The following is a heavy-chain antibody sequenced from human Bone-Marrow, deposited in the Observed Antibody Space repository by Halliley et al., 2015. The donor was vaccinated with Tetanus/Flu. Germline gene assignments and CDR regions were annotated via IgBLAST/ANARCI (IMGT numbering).Heavy chain of an antibody. J-gene: IGHJ6*02. V-gene: IGHV4-30-4*01. CDR2: IYSPGYT. Sequence: IYSPGYTYYNPSLKRRVTISLDPSRNQFSLELSSVTAADTAVYYCARDCTSTSCYGRVYGMDVWGQGTTVTVSS. CDR3: ARDCTSTSCYGRVYGMDV. D-gene: IGHD2-2*01.